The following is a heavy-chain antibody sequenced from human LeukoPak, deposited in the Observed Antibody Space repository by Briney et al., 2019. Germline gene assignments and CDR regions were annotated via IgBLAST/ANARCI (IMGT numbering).Heavy chain of an antibody. CDR3: ARGRGTPRYYYYYYMDV. Sequence: SETLSLTCAVYGGSFSGYYWSWIRQPPGKGLEWIGEINHSGSTNYNPSLKSRVTISVDTSKNQFSLKLSSVTAADTAVYYCARGRGTPRYYYYYYMDVWGKGTTVTDSS. V-gene: IGHV4-34*01. J-gene: IGHJ6*03. CDR1: GGSFSGYY. D-gene: IGHD1-14*01. CDR2: INHSGST.